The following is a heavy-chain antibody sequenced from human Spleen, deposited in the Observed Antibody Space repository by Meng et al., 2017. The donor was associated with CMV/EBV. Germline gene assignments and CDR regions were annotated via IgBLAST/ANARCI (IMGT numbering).Heavy chain of an antibody. CDR1: GYTFTGYY. CDR3: ARGGSVTTAFDY. Sequence: ASVKVSCKASGYTFTGYYIHWVRQAPGQGLEWMGWINPNSGVTNYAQKFQGRVTMTRDTSISTAYMEMSRLRSDDTAVYYCARGGSVTTAFDYWGQGTLVTVSS. J-gene: IGHJ4*02. CDR2: INPNSGVT. V-gene: IGHV1-2*02. D-gene: IGHD4-17*01.